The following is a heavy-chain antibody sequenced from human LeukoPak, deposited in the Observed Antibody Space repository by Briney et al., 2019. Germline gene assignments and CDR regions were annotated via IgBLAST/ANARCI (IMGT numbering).Heavy chain of an antibody. J-gene: IGHJ4*02. Sequence: PGRSLRLSCAASGFTFDDYAMHWVRQAPGKGLEWVSGISWNSGSIGYADSVKGRFTISRDNAKNSLYLQMSSLRAEDTAVYYCARDLDYWGQGTLVTVSS. CDR2: ISWNSGSI. CDR1: GFTFDDYA. CDR3: ARDLDY. V-gene: IGHV3-9*01.